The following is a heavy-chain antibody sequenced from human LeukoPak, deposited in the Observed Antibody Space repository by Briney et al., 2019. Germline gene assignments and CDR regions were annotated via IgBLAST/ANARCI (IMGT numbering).Heavy chain of an antibody. CDR3: ARAGGSGWYSLDY. CDR1: GFTFSGYD. V-gene: IGHV3-13*05. J-gene: IGHJ4*02. D-gene: IGHD6-19*01. Sequence: PGGSLRLSCAASGFTFSGYDMHWVRQAPGKGLEWVSAITTASDPYYPGSVKGRFTISRENAKNSLYLQMNSLRAGDTAVYYCARAGGSGWYSLDYWGQGTLVTVSS. CDR2: ITTASDP.